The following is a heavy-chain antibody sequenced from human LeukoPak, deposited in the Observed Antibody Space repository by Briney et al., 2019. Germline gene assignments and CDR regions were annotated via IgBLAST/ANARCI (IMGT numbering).Heavy chain of an antibody. Sequence: PSETLSLTCTVSGGSISSSSYYWGWIRQPPGKGLEWIGSIYYSGSTYYNPSLKSRVTISVDTSKNQFSLKLSSVTAADTAVYYCARTRQHYYDSSGYFDYWGQGTLVTVSS. V-gene: IGHV4-39*07. CDR3: ARTRQHYYDSSGYFDY. D-gene: IGHD3-22*01. CDR2: IYYSGST. CDR1: GGSISSSSYY. J-gene: IGHJ4*02.